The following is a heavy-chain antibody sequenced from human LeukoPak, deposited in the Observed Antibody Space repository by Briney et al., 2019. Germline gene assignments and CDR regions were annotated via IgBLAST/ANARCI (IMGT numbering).Heavy chain of an antibody. J-gene: IGHJ4*02. V-gene: IGHV1-24*01. D-gene: IGHD1-26*01. CDR2: FDPEDGET. Sequence: ASVKVSCKVSGYTLTELSMHWVRQAPGKGLEWMGGFDPEDGETIYAQKFQGRVTMTEDTSTDTAYMELSSLRSEDTAVYYCATDRDSGSYSAFDYRGQGTLVTVSS. CDR1: GYTLTELS. CDR3: ATDRDSGSYSAFDY.